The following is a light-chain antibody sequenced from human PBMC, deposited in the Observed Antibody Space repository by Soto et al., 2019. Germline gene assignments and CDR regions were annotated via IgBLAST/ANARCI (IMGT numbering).Light chain of an antibody. Sequence: QSVLTHPPSASGTPGQMVTISCSGSSSNIGSNYVYWYQQLPGTAPKLLIYRNNQRPSGVPDRFSGSKSGTSASLAISGLRSEDEADYYCAAWDDSLSGNXVFGGGTKVTVL. CDR1: SSNIGSNY. CDR3: AAWDDSLSGNXV. CDR2: RNN. V-gene: IGLV1-47*01. J-gene: IGLJ2*01.